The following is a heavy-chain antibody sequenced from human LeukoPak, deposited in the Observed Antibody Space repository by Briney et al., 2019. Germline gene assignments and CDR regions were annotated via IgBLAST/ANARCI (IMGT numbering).Heavy chain of an antibody. J-gene: IGHJ5*02. CDR3: ARVGFDYGEVWFDP. CDR1: GGSISSYY. V-gene: IGHV4-59*01. Sequence: SETLSLTCPVSGGSISSYYWNWIRQPPGKGLEWIGHIYYTGSTSYNASLRSRVMISMDTFKIQFALKLSSVTAADTAVYYCARVGFDYGEVWFDPWGQGTLVTVSS. CDR2: IYYTGST. D-gene: IGHD4-17*01.